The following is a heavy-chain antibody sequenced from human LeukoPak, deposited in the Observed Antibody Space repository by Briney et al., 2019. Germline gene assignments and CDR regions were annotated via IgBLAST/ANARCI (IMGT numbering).Heavy chain of an antibody. D-gene: IGHD3-10*01. V-gene: IGHV4-4*07. CDR1: GGSISSYY. Sequence: SETLSLTCTVSGGSISSYYWSWIRQPAGKGLEWIGRIYISGSTNYNPSLKSRVTMSVDTSKNQFSLKLSSVTAADTAVYYCARVSYYGSGNFYKSDAFDIWGQGTMVTASS. CDR3: ARVSYYGSGNFYKSDAFDI. CDR2: IYISGST. J-gene: IGHJ3*02.